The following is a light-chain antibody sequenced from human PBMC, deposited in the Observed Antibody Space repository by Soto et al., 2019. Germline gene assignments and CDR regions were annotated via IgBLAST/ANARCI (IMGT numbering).Light chain of an antibody. CDR2: EVS. CDR3: SSYTSSSTQV. Sequence: QSVLTQPASVSGSPGQSIIISCTGTSSDVGAYDYVSWYQQHPDKAPKLMIYEVSNRPSGVSNRFSGSKSVNTATLTISGLQADDEADYYCSSYTSSSTQVFGTGTKVTVL. J-gene: IGLJ1*01. V-gene: IGLV2-14*03. CDR1: SSDVGAYDY.